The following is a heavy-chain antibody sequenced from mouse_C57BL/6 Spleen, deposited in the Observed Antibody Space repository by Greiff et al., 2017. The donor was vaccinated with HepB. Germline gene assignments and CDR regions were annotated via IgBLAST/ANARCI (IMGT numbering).Heavy chain of an antibody. CDR3: ARGNWDKAWFAY. V-gene: IGHV3-1*01. CDR2: ISYSGST. J-gene: IGHJ3*01. Sequence: EVQRVESGPGMVKPSQSLSLTCTVTGYSITSGYDWHWIRHFPGNKLEWMGYISYSGSTNYNPSLKSRISITHDTSKNHFFLKLNSVTTEDTATYYCARGNWDKAWFAYWGQGTLVTVSA. CDR1: GYSITSGYD. D-gene: IGHD4-1*01.